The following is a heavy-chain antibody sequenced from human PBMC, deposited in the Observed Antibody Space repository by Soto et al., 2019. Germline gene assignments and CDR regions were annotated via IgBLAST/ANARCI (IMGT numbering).Heavy chain of an antibody. CDR1: GFTCSSYW. CDR3: ARLHPLTGYYTPYYYYGMDV. V-gene: IGHV3-7*01. Sequence: GGSLRLSCAASGFTCSSYWMSVVRQAPGKGREWVANIKQDGSEKYYVDSVKGRFTISRDNAKNSLYLQMNSLRAEDTAVYYCARLHPLTGYYTPYYYYGMDVWGQGTTV. J-gene: IGHJ6*02. CDR2: IKQDGSEK. D-gene: IGHD3-9*01.